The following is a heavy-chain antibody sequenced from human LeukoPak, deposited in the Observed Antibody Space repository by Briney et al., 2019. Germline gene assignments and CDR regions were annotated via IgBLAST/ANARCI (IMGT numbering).Heavy chain of an antibody. CDR2: INACNGNT. CDR1: GYTFTSYA. V-gene: IGHV1-3*01. D-gene: IGHD6-19*01. Sequence: ASVKVSCKASGYTFTSYAMHWVRQAPGQRLEGMGWINACNGNTKYSQKFQGRVTITRDPSASTAYMGLSSLRSEDTAVYYCARGTQWLVLFDDWGQGRLVTAS. CDR3: ARGTQWLVLFDD. J-gene: IGHJ4*02.